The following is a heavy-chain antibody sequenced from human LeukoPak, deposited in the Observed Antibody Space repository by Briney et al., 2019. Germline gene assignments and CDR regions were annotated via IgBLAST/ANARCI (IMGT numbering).Heavy chain of an antibody. J-gene: IGHJ6*02. V-gene: IGHV4-34*01. CDR3: ARDVRSGWYDETYYYGMDV. Sequence: SETLSLTCAVYGGSFSGYYWSWIRQPPGKGLEWIGEINHSGSTNDNPSLKSRVTISVDTSKNQFSLKLSSVTAADTAVYYCARDVRSGWYDETYYYGMDVWGQGTTVTVSS. CDR2: INHSGST. D-gene: IGHD6-19*01. CDR1: GGSFSGYY.